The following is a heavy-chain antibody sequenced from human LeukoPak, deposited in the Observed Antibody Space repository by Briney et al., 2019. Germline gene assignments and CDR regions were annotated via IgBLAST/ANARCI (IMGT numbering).Heavy chain of an antibody. CDR1: GYSFTSYY. Sequence: SVPVSCKASGYSFTSYYMHWVRQAPGQGLEWMGIINPSGGSQIYSQKFQGRVTLTRDTSTSTVYMDLSSLTSEDTAVYYCVRREVTWFDPWGQGTLVNVSS. CDR2: INPSGGSQ. J-gene: IGHJ5*02. V-gene: IGHV1-46*01. CDR3: VRREVTWFDP. D-gene: IGHD2-21*02.